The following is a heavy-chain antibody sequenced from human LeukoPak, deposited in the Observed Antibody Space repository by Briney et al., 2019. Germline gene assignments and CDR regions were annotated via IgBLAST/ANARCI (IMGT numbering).Heavy chain of an antibody. CDR1: GSTFSSSG. CDR3: ARGRNTGRQFYFDY. CDR2: ITGSGGST. Sequence: GGSLRLSCAASGSTFSSSGMGWVRQAPGKGLECVSPITGSGGSTSYTDPVKGRFTISRDNSKNTLYLQMNSLRAEDTAVYYCARGRNTGRQFYFDYWGQGTLVTVAS. V-gene: IGHV3-23*01. J-gene: IGHJ4*02. D-gene: IGHD5-18*01.